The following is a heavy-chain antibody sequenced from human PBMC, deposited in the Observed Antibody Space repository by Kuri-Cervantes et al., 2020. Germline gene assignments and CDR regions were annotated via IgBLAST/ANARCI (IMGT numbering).Heavy chain of an antibody. CDR3: ARGQWRALADFDY. CDR2: MNPNSGNT. Sequence: ASMKVSCKASGYTFTSYDINWVRQATGQGLEWMGWMNPNSGNTGYAQKFQGRVTMTRNTSISTAYMELSSLRSEDTAVYYCARGQWRALADFDYWGQGTLVTVSS. J-gene: IGHJ4*02. V-gene: IGHV1-8*01. D-gene: IGHD6-19*01. CDR1: GYTFTSYD.